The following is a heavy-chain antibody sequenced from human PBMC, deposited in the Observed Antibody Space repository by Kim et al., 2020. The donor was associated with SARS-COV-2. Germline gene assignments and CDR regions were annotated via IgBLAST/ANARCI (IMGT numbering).Heavy chain of an antibody. CDR1: GGSISSSSYY. D-gene: IGHD2-8*01. Sequence: SETLSLTCTVSGGSISSSSYYWGWIRQPPGKGLEWIGSIYYSGSTYYNPSLKSRVTISVDTSKNQFSLKLSSVTAADTAVYYCASHANGLSVVYFDYWGQGTLVTVSS. V-gene: IGHV4-39*01. CDR3: ASHANGLSVVYFDY. J-gene: IGHJ4*02. CDR2: IYYSGST.